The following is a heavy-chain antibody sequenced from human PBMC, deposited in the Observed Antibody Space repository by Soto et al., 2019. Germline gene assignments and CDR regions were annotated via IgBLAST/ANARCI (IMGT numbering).Heavy chain of an antibody. CDR3: ARDQRQDTRWYSFDS. Sequence: QVQLVQSGAEVKTPGASVMLACKASGYTLTTYGISWVRQTAGQGLEWMGWISTHTGDTNYARKTQGRVTLTTDTSTNPAYMKLRSLRSDDPAVYYCARDQRQDTRWYSFDSWGQGTLVIVSS. J-gene: IGHJ5*01. CDR1: GYTLTTYG. CDR2: ISTHTGDT. V-gene: IGHV1-18*04. D-gene: IGHD2-15*01.